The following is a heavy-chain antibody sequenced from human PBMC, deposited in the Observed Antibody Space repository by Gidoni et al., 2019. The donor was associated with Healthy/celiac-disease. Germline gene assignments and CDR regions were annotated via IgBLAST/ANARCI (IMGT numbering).Heavy chain of an antibody. J-gene: IGHJ4*02. D-gene: IGHD5-12*01. Sequence: QVQLVQSGAEVKKPGASVKVSCKASGYTFTSYYMHWVRQAPGQGLEWMGIINPSGGSTSYAQKFQGRVTMTRDTSTSTVYMELSSLRSEDTAVYYCARDLNDGYNWSPFDYWGQGTLVTVSS. V-gene: IGHV1-46*03. CDR3: ARDLNDGYNWSPFDY. CDR2: INPSGGST. CDR1: GYTFTSYY.